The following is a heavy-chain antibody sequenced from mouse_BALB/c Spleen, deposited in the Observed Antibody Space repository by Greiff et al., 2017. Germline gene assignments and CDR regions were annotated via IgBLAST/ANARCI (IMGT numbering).Heavy chain of an antibody. CDR2: INPSNGRT. J-gene: IGHJ3*01. CDR3: AMYGYDGAWFAY. D-gene: IGHD2-2*01. CDR1: GYTFTSYW. Sequence: QVQLQQPGAELVKPGASVKLSCKASGYTFTSYWMHWVKQRPGQGLEWIGEINPSNGRTNYNEKFKSKATLTVDKSSSSAYMQLSRLTSEDSAVYYCAMYGYDGAWFAYWGQGTLVTVAA. V-gene: IGHV1S81*02.